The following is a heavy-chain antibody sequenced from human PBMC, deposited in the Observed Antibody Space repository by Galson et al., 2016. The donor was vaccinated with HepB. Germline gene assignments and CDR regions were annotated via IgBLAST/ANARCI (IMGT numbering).Heavy chain of an antibody. Sequence: LRLSCAASGFTFSNSAMHWVRQAPGKGLEHVSAISSNGRNTYYADSAKGRFTISRDNSRKTPYLQMSSVRAEDTAVYDCVKEGQWLVLGYYYEMDVWGPGTTVTVSS. CDR2: ISSNGRNT. CDR1: GFTFSNSA. J-gene: IGHJ6*02. CDR3: VKEGQWLVLGYYYEMDV. D-gene: IGHD6-19*01. V-gene: IGHV3-64D*06.